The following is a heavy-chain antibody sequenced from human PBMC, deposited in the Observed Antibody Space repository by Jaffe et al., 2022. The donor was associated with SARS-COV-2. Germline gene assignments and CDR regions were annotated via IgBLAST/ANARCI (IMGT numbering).Heavy chain of an antibody. CDR1: GFTFSSYG. V-gene: IGHV3-30*18. J-gene: IGHJ3*02. CDR3: AKLGGSSWYSGSAFDI. Sequence: QVQLVESGGGVVQPGRSLRLSCAASGFTFSSYGLHWVRQAPGKGLEWVAVISYDGSNKYYGDSMKGRFTISRDNSKNTLYLQMNSLRAEDTAVYYCAKLGGSSWYSGSAFDIWGQGTMVTVSS. CDR2: ISYDGSNK. D-gene: IGHD6-13*01.